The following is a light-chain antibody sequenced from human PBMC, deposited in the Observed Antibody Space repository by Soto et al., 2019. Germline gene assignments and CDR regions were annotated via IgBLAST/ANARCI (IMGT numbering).Light chain of an antibody. V-gene: IGKV3D-20*02. CDR3: QQYSDYSRT. CDR1: QTVRNNY. Sequence: ELVLTQSPATLSLSPGERATLSCRASQTVRNNYLDWYQQKPGQAHKLLIYDAYSRPTGIQDRFSGGGSGTDFTLTISSLQPDDFATYFCQQYSDYSRTVGQGTKVDNK. J-gene: IGKJ1*01. CDR2: DAY.